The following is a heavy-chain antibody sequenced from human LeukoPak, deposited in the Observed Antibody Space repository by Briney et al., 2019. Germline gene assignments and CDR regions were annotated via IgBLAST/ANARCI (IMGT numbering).Heavy chain of an antibody. J-gene: IGHJ3*02. D-gene: IGHD5-24*01. Sequence: SETLSLTCSVSGTSITPYSWSWIRQPPGRGLEWIGYFYTSGNTHQNPSLKSRVTMSIDASKNQFSLRLSSMTAADTAVYYCARHRAEMATITDDTFDMWGQGTMVAVSS. CDR2: FYTSGNT. V-gene: IGHV4-4*09. CDR1: GTSITPYS. CDR3: ARHRAEMATITDDTFDM.